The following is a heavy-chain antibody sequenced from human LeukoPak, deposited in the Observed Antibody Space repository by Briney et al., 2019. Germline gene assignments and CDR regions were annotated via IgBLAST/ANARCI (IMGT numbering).Heavy chain of an antibody. V-gene: IGHV4-34*01. D-gene: IGHD2-2*01. CDR3: ARVGSSRSQDVYYFYYMGL. CDR2: INHSGST. J-gene: IGHJ6*03. CDR1: GGSFSGYY. Sequence: SETLSLTCAVYGGSFSGYYWSWIRQPPGKGLEWIGEINHSGSTNYNPSLKSRVTISVDTSKNQFSLKLSSVTAADTAVYYCARVGSSRSQDVYYFYYMGLWGKGTTVTVSS.